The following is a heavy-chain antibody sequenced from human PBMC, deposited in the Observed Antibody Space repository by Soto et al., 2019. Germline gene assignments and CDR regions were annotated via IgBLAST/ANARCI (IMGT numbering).Heavy chain of an antibody. CDR2: MNPSDSQT. V-gene: IGHV5-10-1*01. CDR1: GYSFAGYW. D-gene: IGHD6-13*01. J-gene: IGHJ4*02. Sequence: GESLKISCKGSGYSFAGYWITWVRQKPGKGLEWMGRMNPSDSQTYYSPSFRGHVTISVTKSITTVFLQWSGLRASDTAMYYCAIQIYDSGTVPKFQYYFDAWGQGTPVTGSS. CDR3: AIQIYDSGTVPKFQYYFDA.